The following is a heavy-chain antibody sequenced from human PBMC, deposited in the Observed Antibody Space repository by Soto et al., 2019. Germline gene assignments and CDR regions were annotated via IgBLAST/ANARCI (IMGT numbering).Heavy chain of an antibody. CDR2: INAGNGNT. CDR1: GYTFTSYA. J-gene: IGHJ5*02. Sequence: QVQLVQSGAEVKKPGASVKVSCKASGYTFTSYAMHWVRQAPGQRLEWMGWINAGNGNTKYSQKLQGRVTITRDTSASTAYMELSSLRSEDTAVYYCARGDIVVTSRLFDPWRQGTLVTVSS. V-gene: IGHV1-3*01. D-gene: IGHD5-12*01. CDR3: ARGDIVVTSRLFDP.